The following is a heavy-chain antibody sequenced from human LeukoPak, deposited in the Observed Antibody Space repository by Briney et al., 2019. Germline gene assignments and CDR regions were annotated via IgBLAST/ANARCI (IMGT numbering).Heavy chain of an antibody. Sequence: SETLSLTCTVSGGSINGFYWSWIRQPPGRRLERIGYISYSGSTYYRPSLKSRLTMSLDTSQNQFSLRLNSVTAADTAIYYCARHVISFGESYSQYSFDYWGQGSLVTVSS. CDR3: ARHVISFGESYSQYSFDY. D-gene: IGHD3-10*01. J-gene: IGHJ4*02. CDR2: ISYSGST. V-gene: IGHV4-59*08. CDR1: GGSINGFY.